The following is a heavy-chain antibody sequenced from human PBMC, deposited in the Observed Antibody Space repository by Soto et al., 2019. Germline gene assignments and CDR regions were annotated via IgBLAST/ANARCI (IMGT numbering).Heavy chain of an antibody. Sequence: SVKVSCKASGGTFSSYAISWVRQAPGQGLEWMGGIIPIFGTANYAQKFQGRVTITADESTSTAYMELSSLRSEDTAVYYCATSSGDFWSGYYGFGEWGQGNLVTVSS. D-gene: IGHD3-3*01. J-gene: IGHJ4*02. V-gene: IGHV1-69*13. CDR3: ATSSGDFWSGYYGFGE. CDR2: IIPIFGTA. CDR1: GGTFSSYA.